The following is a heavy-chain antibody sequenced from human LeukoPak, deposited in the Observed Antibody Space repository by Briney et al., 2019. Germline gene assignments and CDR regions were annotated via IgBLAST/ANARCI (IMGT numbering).Heavy chain of an antibody. CDR2: ISGSGGST. Sequence: GGSLRLSCAASGFTFSSYAMSWVRQAPGKGLEWVSAISGSGGSTYYADSVKGRFTISRDNSKNTLYLQMNSLRAEDTAVYYCAKENTYYDILTGYYKPEYYYGMDVWGQGTTVTVSS. V-gene: IGHV3-23*01. J-gene: IGHJ6*02. CDR1: GFTFSSYA. CDR3: AKENTYYDILTGYYKPEYYYGMDV. D-gene: IGHD3-9*01.